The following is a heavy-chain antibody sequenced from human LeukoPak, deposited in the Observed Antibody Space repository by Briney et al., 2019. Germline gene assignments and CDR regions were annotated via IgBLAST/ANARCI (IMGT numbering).Heavy chain of an antibody. CDR1: GGSISSYY. J-gene: IGHJ3*02. D-gene: IGHD2-15*01. CDR3: ARGWVVAAYNAFDI. CDR2: IYYSGST. V-gene: IGHV4-59*01. Sequence: PSETLSLTCTVSGGSISSYYWSWIRQPPGKGLEWIGYIYYSGSTNYNPSLKSRVTISVDTSENQFSLKLSSVTAADTAVYYCARGWVVAAYNAFDIWGQGTMVTVSS.